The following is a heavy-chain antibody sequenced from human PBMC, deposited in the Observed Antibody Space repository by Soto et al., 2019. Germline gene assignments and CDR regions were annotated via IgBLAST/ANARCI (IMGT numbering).Heavy chain of an antibody. D-gene: IGHD3-3*01. CDR2: IYYSGST. CDR3: ARFYDFWSGHNWFDP. Sequence: SETLSLTCTVSGGSISSYYWSWIRQPPGKGLEWIGYIYYSGSTNYNPSLKSRVTIKVDTSKNQYSLKLSSVTAADSALYYCARFYDFWSGHNWFDPWGQGTLVTVS. V-gene: IGHV4-59*01. J-gene: IGHJ5*02. CDR1: GGSISSYY.